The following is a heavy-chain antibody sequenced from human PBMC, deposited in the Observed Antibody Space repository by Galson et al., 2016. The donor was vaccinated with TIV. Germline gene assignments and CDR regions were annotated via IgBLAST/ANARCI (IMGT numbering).Heavy chain of an antibody. CDR1: GFTFSSYW. D-gene: IGHD2-21*01. CDR3: ARDPLYCGGDCYSDY. V-gene: IGHV3-7*03. CDR2: IKQDGSEK. Sequence: SLRLSCAASGFTFSSYWLSWVRQAPGKGLEWVANIKQDGSEKHYVDSVKGRFTISRDNAKNSLYLQMNSLRAEDTALYYCARDPLYCGGDCYSDYWGQGTLVTVSS. J-gene: IGHJ4*02.